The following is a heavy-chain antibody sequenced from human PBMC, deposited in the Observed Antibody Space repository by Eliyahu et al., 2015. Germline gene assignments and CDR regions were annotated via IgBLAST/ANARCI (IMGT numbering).Heavy chain of an antibody. CDR2: IYYSGST. J-gene: IGHJ4*02. CDR3: ARRDGGHFDY. D-gene: IGHD4-23*01. CDR1: GGSISSYY. Sequence: QVQLQESGPGLVKPSETLSLTCTVSGGSISSYYWSWIRQPPGKGLEWIGYIYYSGSTNYNPSLKSRVTISVDTSKNQFSLKLSSVTAADTAVYYCARRDGGHFDYWGQGTLVTVSS. V-gene: IGHV4-59*08.